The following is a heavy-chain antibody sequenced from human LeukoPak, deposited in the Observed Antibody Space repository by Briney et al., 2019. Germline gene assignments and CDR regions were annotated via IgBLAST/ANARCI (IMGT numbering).Heavy chain of an antibody. CDR2: ISGDGGST. D-gene: IGHD3-10*02. J-gene: IGHJ6*02. Sequence: GGSLRLSCAASGFTFDDYAMHWVRQAPGKGLDWVSVISGDGGSTYYADSVKGRFTISRDNSKNSLYLQMNSLRTEDTALYYCAKDRQRMFHYGMDVWGQGTTITVSS. CDR3: AKDRQRMFHYGMDV. V-gene: IGHV3-43*02. CDR1: GFTFDDYA.